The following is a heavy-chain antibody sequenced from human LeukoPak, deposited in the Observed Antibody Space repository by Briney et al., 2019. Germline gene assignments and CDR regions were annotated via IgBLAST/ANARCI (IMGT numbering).Heavy chain of an antibody. CDR2: INHSGST. J-gene: IGHJ4*02. CDR3: ARLSGDYGRN. V-gene: IGHV4-34*01. Sequence: PSETLSLTCAVYGGSFSGYYWSWIRQPPGKGLEWIGEINHSGSTNYNPSLKSRVTISVDTSKNQFSLKLSSVTAADTAVYYCARLSGDYGRNWGQGTLVTVSS. D-gene: IGHD4-17*01. CDR1: GGSFSGYY.